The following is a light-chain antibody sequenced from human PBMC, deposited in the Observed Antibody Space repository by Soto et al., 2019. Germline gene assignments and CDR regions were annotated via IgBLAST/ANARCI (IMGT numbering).Light chain of an antibody. Sequence: SALTQPASVSGSLGNSITIFCIGTNSDVGGYNYVSWYQQHPGKAPKFMIYDVSNRPSGVSNRFSGSKSGNTASLTISGLQAEDEADYYCCSYTTSNTRQIVFGTGTKVTVL. V-gene: IGLV2-14*01. CDR2: DVS. J-gene: IGLJ1*01. CDR1: NSDVGGYNY. CDR3: CSYTTSNTRQIV.